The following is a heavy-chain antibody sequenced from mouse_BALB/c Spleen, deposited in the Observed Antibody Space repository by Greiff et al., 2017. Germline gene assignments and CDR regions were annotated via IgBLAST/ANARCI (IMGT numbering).Heavy chain of an antibody. V-gene: IGHV5-6-4*01. CDR1: GFTFCSYT. D-gene: IGHD2-14*01. CDR2: ISSGGSYT. Sequence: EVKVVESGGGLVKPGGSLKLSCAASGFTFCSYTMSWVRQTPEKRLEWVATISSGGSYTYYPDSVKGRFTISRDNAKNTLYLQMSSLKSEDTAMYYCTRNYRYDDAMDYWGQGTSVTVSS. J-gene: IGHJ4*01. CDR3: TRNYRYDDAMDY.